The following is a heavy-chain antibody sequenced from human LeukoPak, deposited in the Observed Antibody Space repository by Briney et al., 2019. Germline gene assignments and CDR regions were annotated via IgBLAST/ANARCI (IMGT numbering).Heavy chain of an antibody. CDR3: ARESPSGITMVRGVIITNYYYYYMDV. Sequence: SETLSLTCTVSGGSISSYYWSWIRQPAGKGLEWIGRIYTSGSTNYNPSLKSRVTMSVDTSKNQFSLKLSSVTAADTAVYYCARESPSGITMVRGVIITNYYYYYMDVWGKGTTVTISS. D-gene: IGHD3-10*01. J-gene: IGHJ6*03. CDR1: GGSISSYY. V-gene: IGHV4-4*07. CDR2: IYTSGST.